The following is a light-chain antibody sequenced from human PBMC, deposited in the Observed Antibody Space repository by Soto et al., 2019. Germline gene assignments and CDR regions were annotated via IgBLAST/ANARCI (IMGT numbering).Light chain of an antibody. CDR1: SSAVGRYKF. CDR3: SSYTSNTTWV. J-gene: IGLJ3*02. Sequence: QSVLTQPASVSGSPGQSITISCTGTSSAVGRYKFVSWYQQHPDEAPKLMIYEVSERPPGVSNRFSGSKSGNTASLTISGLQADDEADYYCSSYTSNTTWVFGGGTK. CDR2: EVS. V-gene: IGLV2-14*01.